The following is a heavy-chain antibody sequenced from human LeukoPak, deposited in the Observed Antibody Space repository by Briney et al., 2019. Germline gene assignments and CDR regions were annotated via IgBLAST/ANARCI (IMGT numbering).Heavy chain of an antibody. Sequence: ASVKVSCKSSGYTFTSYYMHWVRQAPGQGLEWMGIINPTGGSTPYAQKFQGRVTMTRDTSTSTVYMELSSLRSDDTAVYYCARTAARRFDYWGQGTLVTASS. CDR1: GYTFTSYY. V-gene: IGHV1-46*01. D-gene: IGHD6-6*01. J-gene: IGHJ4*02. CDR2: INPTGGST. CDR3: ARTAARRFDY.